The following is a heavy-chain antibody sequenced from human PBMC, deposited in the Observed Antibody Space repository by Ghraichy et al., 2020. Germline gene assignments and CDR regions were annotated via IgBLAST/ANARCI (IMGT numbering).Heavy chain of an antibody. CDR1: GYTFTGYY. CDR2: INPNSGGT. CDR3: AREGGVVVVPAATSPYYYGMDV. V-gene: IGHV1-2*04. J-gene: IGHJ6*02. Sequence: ASVKVSCKASGYTFTGYYMHWVRQAPGQGLEWMGWINPNSGGTNYAQKFQGWVTMTRDTSISTAYMELSRLRSDDTAVYYCAREGGVVVVPAATSPYYYGMDVWGQGTTVTVSS. D-gene: IGHD2-2*01.